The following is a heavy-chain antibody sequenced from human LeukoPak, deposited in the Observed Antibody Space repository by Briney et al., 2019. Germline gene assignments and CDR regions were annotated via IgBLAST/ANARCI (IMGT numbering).Heavy chain of an antibody. CDR1: GFTFSSYW. Sequence: GGSLRLSCAASGFTFSSYWMHWVRQTPGKGLMWVARIKSDGSTIYADSVQGRFTISRDNAKNMVYLQMNSLRADDTAIYYCAKGGYQLLRSWFDPWGQGTLVTVSS. CDR3: AKGGYQLLRSWFDP. V-gene: IGHV3-74*01. CDR2: IKSDGST. D-gene: IGHD2-2*01. J-gene: IGHJ5*02.